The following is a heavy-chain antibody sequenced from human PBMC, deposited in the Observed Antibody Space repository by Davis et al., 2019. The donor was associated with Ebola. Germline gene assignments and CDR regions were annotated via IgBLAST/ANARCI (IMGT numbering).Heavy chain of an antibody. V-gene: IGHV4-59*06. CDR3: ARGVLEMATIVGHYFDY. Sequence: PGGSLRLSCTVSGGSISSYYWSWIRQPPGKGLEWIGYIYYSGSTYYNPSLKSRVTISVDTSKNQFSLKLSSVTAADTAVYYCARGVLEMATIVGHYFDYWGQGTLVTVSS. CDR1: GGSISSYY. D-gene: IGHD5-24*01. CDR2: IYYSGST. J-gene: IGHJ4*02.